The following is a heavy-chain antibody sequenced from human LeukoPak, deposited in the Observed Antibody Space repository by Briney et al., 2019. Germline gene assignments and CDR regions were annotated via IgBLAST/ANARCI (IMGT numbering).Heavy chain of an antibody. CDR1: GGSFSGYY. CDR2: INHSGGT. J-gene: IGHJ4*02. CDR3: ERGPLRLDY. D-gene: IGHD4-17*01. V-gene: IGHV4-34*01. Sequence: KTSETLSLTCAVYGGSFSGYYWSWIRQPPGKGLEWIGEINHSGGTNYNPSLKSRVTISVDTSKNQFSLKLSSVTAADTAVYYCERGPLRLDYWGQGTLVTVSS.